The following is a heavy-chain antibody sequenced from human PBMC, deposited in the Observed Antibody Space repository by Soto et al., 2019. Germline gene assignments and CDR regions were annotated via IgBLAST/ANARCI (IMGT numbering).Heavy chain of an antibody. CDR2: ISATGTYT. CDR1: GFTFSTCS. V-gene: IGHV3-21*01. J-gene: IGHJ5*02. CDR3: APEYNSRQALNH. Sequence: EVQLVESGGGLVEPGGSLRLSCATSGFTFSTCSMNWVRQAPGKGLEWVASISATGTYTFYADSLKGRFTISRDNARNSLLLQINSLRVEATSLYYCAPEYNSRQALNHWGQGALVTVSS. D-gene: IGHD6-6*01.